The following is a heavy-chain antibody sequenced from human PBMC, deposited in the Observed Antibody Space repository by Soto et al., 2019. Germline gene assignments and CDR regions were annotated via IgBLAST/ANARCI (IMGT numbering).Heavy chain of an antibody. D-gene: IGHD2-2*02. J-gene: IGHJ3*02. CDR1: GYTFTSYG. CDR3: ARDRVVVVPAAITPAAFDI. CDR2: ISAYNGNT. V-gene: IGHV1-18*04. Sequence: ASVKVSCKASGYTFTSYGISWVRQAPGQGLEWMGWISAYNGNTNYAQKLQGRVTMTTDTSTSTAYMELRSLRSDDTAVYYCARDRVVVVPAAITPAAFDIWGQGTMVT.